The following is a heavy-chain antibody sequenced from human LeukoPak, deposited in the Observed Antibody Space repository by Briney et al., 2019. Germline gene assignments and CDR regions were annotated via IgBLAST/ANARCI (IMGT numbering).Heavy chain of an antibody. CDR3: AKDHGSSGWFDP. CDR1: GFTFSSYG. D-gene: IGHD2-2*03. Sequence: PGGSLRLSCAASGFTFSSYGMHWVRRAPGKGLEWVAFIRYDGSNKYYADSVKGRFTISRDNSKNTLYLQMNSLRAEDTAVYYCAKDHGSSGWFDPWGQGTLVTVSS. CDR2: IRYDGSNK. J-gene: IGHJ5*02. V-gene: IGHV3-30*02.